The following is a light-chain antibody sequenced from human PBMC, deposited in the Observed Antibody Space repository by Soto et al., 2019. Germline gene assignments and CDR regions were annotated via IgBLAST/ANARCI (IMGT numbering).Light chain of an antibody. V-gene: IGKV3-11*01. CDR1: QSVSAF. CDR2: DAS. CDR3: QQRYTWPLT. Sequence: EIVLTQSPATLSLSPGERAALSCRASQSVSAFLAWYQRKPGQAPRLLIYDASNRATGIPARFSGSGSGTDFTLTISSLEPEDFAVYYCQQRYTWPLTFGGGTKLEIK. J-gene: IGKJ4*01.